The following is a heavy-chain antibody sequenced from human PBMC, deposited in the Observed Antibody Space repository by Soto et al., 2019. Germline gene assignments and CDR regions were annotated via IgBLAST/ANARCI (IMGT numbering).Heavy chain of an antibody. CDR1: GYSFTSYW. Sequence: PGESLKISCKGSGYSFTSYWIGWVRQMPGKGLEWMGIIYPGDSDTRYSPSFQGQVTISADKSISTAYLQWSSLKASDTAMYYCARHHNWNRKGLSFDYWGQGTLVTVSS. CDR2: IYPGDSDT. CDR3: ARHHNWNRKGLSFDY. D-gene: IGHD1-20*01. V-gene: IGHV5-51*01. J-gene: IGHJ4*02.